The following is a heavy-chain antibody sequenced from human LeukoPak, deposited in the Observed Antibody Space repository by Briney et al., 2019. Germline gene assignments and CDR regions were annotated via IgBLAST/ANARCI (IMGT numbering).Heavy chain of an antibody. CDR2: INHRGST. J-gene: IGHJ4*01. Sequence: PSETLSLTCSVSGYSISTDYYWGWIRQAPGKGLEWIGIINHRGSTNYNPSPKSRVTISPDTSKNQFSLKLSSVTAADTAVYYCARVRDTTGYFQHSNYWGQRIPLTPSS. CDR1: GYSISTDYY. CDR3: ARVRDTTGYFQHSNY. D-gene: IGHD3-22*01. V-gene: IGHV4-38-2*02.